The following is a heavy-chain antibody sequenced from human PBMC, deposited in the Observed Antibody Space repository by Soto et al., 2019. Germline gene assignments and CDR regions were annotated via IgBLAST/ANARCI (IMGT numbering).Heavy chain of an antibody. V-gene: IGHV2-5*02. J-gene: IGHJ4*02. CDR1: GFSLDTWGVG. D-gene: IGHD3-16*01. CDR3: ARALGSWGSYYFDH. Sequence: QITLKESGPTLVRPTQTLTLTCTVSGFSLDTWGVGVGWIRQPPGKAPEWLALIYWDDHKRYSPSLKNRLTITKDTSNNQLVLTVPNMDPVDTVTYYCARALGSWGSYYFDHWGQGTLVTVSS. CDR2: IYWDDHK.